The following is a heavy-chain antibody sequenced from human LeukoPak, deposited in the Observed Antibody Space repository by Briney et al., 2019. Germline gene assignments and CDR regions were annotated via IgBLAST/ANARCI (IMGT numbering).Heavy chain of an antibody. J-gene: IGHJ4*02. CDR1: EFTFSNFA. CDR2: LSGSGSST. CDR3: ARDRGSDYDFWSGYYNFDY. Sequence: GGSLRLSCAASEFTFSNFAMSWVRQAPGKGLEWVSGLSGSGSSTYYADSVKGRFTISRENSKNTMYLQMNSLRAEDTAVYYCARDRGSDYDFWSGYYNFDYWGQGTLVTVSS. V-gene: IGHV3-23*01. D-gene: IGHD3-3*01.